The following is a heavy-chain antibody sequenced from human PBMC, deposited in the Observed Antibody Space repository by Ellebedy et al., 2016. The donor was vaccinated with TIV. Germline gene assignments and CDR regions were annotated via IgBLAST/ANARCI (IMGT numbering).Heavy chain of an antibody. CDR3: AAALIVGATGRKMDV. Sequence: PGGSLRLSCVASGFTFSSYAMCWVRQAPGKGLEWVANINQDGSEKYYVDSVKGRFTISSYNAKNALYLQMNSLRAEDPAVYYCAAALIVGATGRKMDVWGQGTLVTVSS. CDR2: INQDGSEK. CDR1: GFTFSSYA. J-gene: IGHJ4*02. V-gene: IGHV3-7*01. D-gene: IGHD1-26*01.